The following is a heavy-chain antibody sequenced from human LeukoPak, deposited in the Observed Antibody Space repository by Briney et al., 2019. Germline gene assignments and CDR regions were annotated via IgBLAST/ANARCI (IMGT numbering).Heavy chain of an antibody. V-gene: IGHV4-39*01. D-gene: IGHD2-21*02. Sequence: PSETLSLTCTVSGGSIRSSSSYWAWIRQPPGKGLEWIGSIYYSGSTYYNPSLKSRVTISVDTSKTQFSLKLSSVTAADTAVYYCARYYCGGDCYSGYFDYWGQGTLVTVSS. CDR1: GGSIRSSSSY. CDR3: ARYYCGGDCYSGYFDY. J-gene: IGHJ4*02. CDR2: IYYSGST.